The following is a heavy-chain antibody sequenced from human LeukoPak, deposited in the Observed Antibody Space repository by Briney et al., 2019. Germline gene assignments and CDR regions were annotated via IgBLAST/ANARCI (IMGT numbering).Heavy chain of an antibody. CDR2: IYYSGST. Sequence: HPSETLSLTCTVSGGSISSYYWSWIRQPPGKGLEWIGYIYYSGSTYYNPSLKSRVTISVDTSKNQFSLKLSSVTAADTAVYYCARDRGNPGGAVGWFDPWGQGTLVTVSS. J-gene: IGHJ5*02. CDR1: GGSISSYY. V-gene: IGHV4-30-4*08. D-gene: IGHD4-23*01. CDR3: ARDRGNPGGAVGWFDP.